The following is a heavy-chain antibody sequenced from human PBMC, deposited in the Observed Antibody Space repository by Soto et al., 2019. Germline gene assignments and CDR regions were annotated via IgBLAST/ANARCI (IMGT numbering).Heavy chain of an antibody. Sequence: SETLSLTCTVSGGSISSYYWSWIRQPPGKGLEWIGYIYHSGSTNYNPSLKSRVTISIDTSKNQFSLKLSSVTAADTAVYYCARVERGVRGVTNYGMDVWGQGTTVTVSS. J-gene: IGHJ6*02. D-gene: IGHD3-10*01. V-gene: IGHV4-59*12. CDR2: IYHSGST. CDR1: GGSISSYY. CDR3: ARVERGVRGVTNYGMDV.